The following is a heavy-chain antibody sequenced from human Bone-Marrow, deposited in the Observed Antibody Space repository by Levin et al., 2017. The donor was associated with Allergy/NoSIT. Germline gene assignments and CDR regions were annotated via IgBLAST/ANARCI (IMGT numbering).Heavy chain of an antibody. V-gene: IGHV3-48*01. CDR2: ISSGSGTS. CDR1: GFSFNTYN. Sequence: GGSLRLSCAASGFSFNTYNMHWVRQAPGKGLECISYISSGSGTSDYADSVKGRFTISRDNANNSMYLQMNSLRAEDTAVYYCARETSYYFDTGGDLRAGWYFDLWGRGTLVTVSS. J-gene: IGHJ2*01. D-gene: IGHD3-22*01. CDR3: ARETSYYFDTGGDLRAGWYFDL.